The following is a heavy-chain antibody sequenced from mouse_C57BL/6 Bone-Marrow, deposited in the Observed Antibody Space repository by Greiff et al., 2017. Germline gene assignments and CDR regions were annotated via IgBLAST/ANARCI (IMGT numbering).Heavy chain of an antibody. CDR2: IWSGGST. Sequence: VQWVESGPGLVQPSQSLSITCTVSGFSLTSYGVHWVRQSPGKGLEWLGVIWSGGSTDYNAAFISRLSISKDNSKSQVFFKMNSLQADDTAIYYCARNTYGSSYPFAYWGQGTLVTVSA. D-gene: IGHD1-1*01. CDR3: ARNTYGSSYPFAY. CDR1: GFSLTSYG. V-gene: IGHV2-2*01. J-gene: IGHJ3*01.